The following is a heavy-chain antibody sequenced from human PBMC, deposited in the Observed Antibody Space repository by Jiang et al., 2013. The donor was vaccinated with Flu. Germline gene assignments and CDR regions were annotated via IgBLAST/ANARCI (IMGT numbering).Heavy chain of an antibody. CDR2: IYYSGSP. V-gene: IGHV4-39*01. J-gene: IGHJ4*02. CDR3: ARREPSGYCSGGSCRPPDY. CDR1: GGSISSNSYY. D-gene: IGHD2-15*01. Sequence: GLVKPSETLSLTCIVSGGSISSNSYYWAWIRQPPGKGLEWIGSIYYSGSPYYNPSLKGRVTVSVDTSKNQFSLKLTSVTAADTAVYYCARREPSGYCSGGSCRPPDYWGQGTLVTVSS.